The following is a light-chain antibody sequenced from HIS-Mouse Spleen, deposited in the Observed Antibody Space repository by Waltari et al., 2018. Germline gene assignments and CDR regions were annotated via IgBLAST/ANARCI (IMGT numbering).Light chain of an antibody. CDR1: ALPKKY. V-gene: IGLV3-10*01. CDR3: YSTDSSGNHRV. Sequence: SYELTQPPSVSVSPGQTARITCSGDALPKKYAYWYQQKSGQAPVPIIYEDSTRPSGIPERFSGSSSGTMATLTISGAQVEDEADYYCYSTDSSGNHRVFGGGTKLTVL. CDR2: EDS. J-gene: IGLJ2*01.